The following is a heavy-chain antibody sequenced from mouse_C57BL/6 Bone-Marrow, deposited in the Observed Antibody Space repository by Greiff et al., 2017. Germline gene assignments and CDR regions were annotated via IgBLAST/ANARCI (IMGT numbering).Heavy chain of an antibody. CDR3: ARDYYDYDEGFAY. CDR2: ISSGSSTI. V-gene: IGHV5-17*01. CDR1: GFTFSDYG. J-gene: IGHJ3*01. D-gene: IGHD2-4*01. Sequence: EVKLMESGGGLVKPGGSLKLSCAASGFTFSDYGMHWVRQAPEKGLEWVAYISSGSSTIYDADTVKGRFTISRDNAKNTLFLQMTSLRSEDTAMYYCARDYYDYDEGFAYWGQGTLVTVSA.